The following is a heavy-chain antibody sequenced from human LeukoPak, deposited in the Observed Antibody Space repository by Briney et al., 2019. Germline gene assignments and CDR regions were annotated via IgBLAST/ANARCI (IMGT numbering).Heavy chain of an antibody. D-gene: IGHD1-26*01. CDR1: GGSISSSSYY. CDR3: ARAEWELDDAFDI. V-gene: IGHV4-39*07. CDR2: IYYSGST. Sequence: SETLSLTCTVSGGSISSSSYYWGWIRQPPGKGLEWIGSIYYSGSTYYNPSLKSRLTISVDTSKNQFSLKLSSVTAADTAVYYCARAEWELDDAFDIWGQGTMVTVSS. J-gene: IGHJ3*02.